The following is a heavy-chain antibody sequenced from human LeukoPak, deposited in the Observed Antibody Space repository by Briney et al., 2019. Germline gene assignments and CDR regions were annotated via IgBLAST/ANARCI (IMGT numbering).Heavy chain of an antibody. J-gene: IGHJ5*02. D-gene: IGHD3-10*01. Sequence: AGGSLRLSCVASGFTFSNAWMNWVRQAPGKGLEWVSSITSTSSYIFYADSVRGRFTISRDNARNSLYLQMNSLRAEDTAVYYCARDYYGSGSYSWFDPWGQGTLVTVSS. CDR1: GFTFSNAW. CDR2: ITSTSSYI. V-gene: IGHV3-21*01. CDR3: ARDYYGSGSYSWFDP.